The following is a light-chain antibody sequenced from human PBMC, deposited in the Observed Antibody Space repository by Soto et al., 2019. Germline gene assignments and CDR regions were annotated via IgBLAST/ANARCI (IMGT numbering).Light chain of an antibody. CDR3: QQYRSSPRVT. CDR1: QSVSSSY. V-gene: IGKV3-20*01. Sequence: EIVLTQSPGTLSLSPGERATLSCRASQSVSSSYLAWYQQKTGQAPRLLIYGASSRATGIPDRFSGGGSGTNLTIPISSLQPEDYAAYYYQQYRSSPRVTFGQGTKVEIK. CDR2: GAS. J-gene: IGKJ1*01.